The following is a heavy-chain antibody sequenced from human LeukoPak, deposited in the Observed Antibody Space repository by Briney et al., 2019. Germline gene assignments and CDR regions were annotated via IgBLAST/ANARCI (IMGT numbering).Heavy chain of an antibody. J-gene: IGHJ4*02. Sequence: GGSLRLSCAASRFTFSSYGMHWVRQAPGKGLEWVALISYDGSHEYYPASVKGRFTISRDNSKNTLSLQMNSLRPEDTAVYYCARGTIKYSGSYYRYFDYWGQGTLVTVSS. CDR1: RFTFSSYG. D-gene: IGHD1-26*01. CDR3: ARGTIKYSGSYYRYFDY. CDR2: ISYDGSHE. V-gene: IGHV3-30*03.